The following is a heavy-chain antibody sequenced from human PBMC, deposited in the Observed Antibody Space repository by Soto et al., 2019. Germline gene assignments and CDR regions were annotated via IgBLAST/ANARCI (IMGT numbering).Heavy chain of an antibody. CDR3: ASRYVDTAMGYFDY. J-gene: IGHJ4*02. CDR2: IYYSGTT. D-gene: IGHD5-18*01. V-gene: IGHV4-39*01. Sequence: SETLSLTCTVSGGSISSSNYYWGWIRQPPGKGLEWIGSIYYSGTTYYNPSLTSRVTISIDTSTNQFSLKLSSVTAADTAAYYCASRYVDTAMGYFDYWGQGTLVTVSS. CDR1: GGSISSSNYY.